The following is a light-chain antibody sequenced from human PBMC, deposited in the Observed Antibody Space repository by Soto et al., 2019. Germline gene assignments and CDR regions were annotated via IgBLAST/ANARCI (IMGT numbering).Light chain of an antibody. CDR3: AAWDVSFVV. CDR2: SNN. V-gene: IGLV1-44*01. Sequence: QSVLTQPPSASGTPGQRVTISCSGSRSNIGTNTVTWYQQLPGMAPKLLIHSNNQRPSGVPDRFSGSKSGTSASLAISGLQSEDEADYYWAAWDVSFVVFGGGTKLTVL. CDR1: RSNIGTNT. J-gene: IGLJ2*01.